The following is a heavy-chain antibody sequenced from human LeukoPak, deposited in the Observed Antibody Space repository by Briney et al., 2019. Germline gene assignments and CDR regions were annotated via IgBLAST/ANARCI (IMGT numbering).Heavy chain of an antibody. Sequence: GASVKVSCKASGGTSSSYAISWVRQAPGQGLDWMGSIIPMFGIANYAQKFQGRVTITADKSTSTAYMELSSLRSEDTAVYYCARESGRNIVVVPAAITPAYYGMDVWGQGTTVTVSS. CDR3: ARESGRNIVVVPAAITPAYYGMDV. D-gene: IGHD2-2*02. CDR1: GGTSSSYA. V-gene: IGHV1-69*04. J-gene: IGHJ6*02. CDR2: IIPMFGIA.